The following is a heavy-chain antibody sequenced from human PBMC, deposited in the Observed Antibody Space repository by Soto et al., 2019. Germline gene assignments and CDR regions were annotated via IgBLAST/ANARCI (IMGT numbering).Heavy chain of an antibody. CDR3: ARGVIY. CDR2: IFYSGTT. D-gene: IGHD6-13*01. J-gene: IGHJ4*02. Sequence: QVQLQESGPGLVKPSQTLSLSCTVSGGSVSCGGYFWSWIRQPPGKGLEWIGNIFYSGTTYYNPSLKSRVTISVDTSKNQFSLKLSSVTASDTAVYFCARGVIYSGQGTLVTVSS. V-gene: IGHV4-31*03. CDR1: GGSVSCGGYF.